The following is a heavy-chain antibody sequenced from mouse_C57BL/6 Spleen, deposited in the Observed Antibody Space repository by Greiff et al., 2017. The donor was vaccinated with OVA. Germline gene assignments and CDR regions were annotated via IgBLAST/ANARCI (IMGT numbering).Heavy chain of an antibody. CDR1: GYTFTDYN. CDR3: ATSGYSAWFAY. Sequence: EVQLQQSGPELVKPGASVKIPCKASGYTFTDYNMDWVKQSHGKSLEWIGDINTNNGGTIYNQKFKGKATLTVDKSSSTAYMVLRSLTSEDTAVYYCATSGYSAWFAYWGQGTLVTVSA. V-gene: IGHV1-18*01. J-gene: IGHJ3*01. CDR2: INTNNGGT. D-gene: IGHD3-2*02.